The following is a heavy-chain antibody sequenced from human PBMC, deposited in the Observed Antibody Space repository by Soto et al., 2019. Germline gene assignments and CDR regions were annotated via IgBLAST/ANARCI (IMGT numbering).Heavy chain of an antibody. CDR2: IYYSGST. V-gene: IGHV4-59*01. J-gene: IGHJ2*01. CDR3: ARDHSHSNWNPHWYFDL. Sequence: SETLSLTCTVSGGSISSYYWSWILQPPGKGLEWIGYIYYSGSTNYNPSLKSRVTISVDTSKNQFSLKLSSVTAADTAVYYCARDHSHSNWNPHWYFDLWGRGTLVTVSS. CDR1: GGSISSYY. D-gene: IGHD1-1*01.